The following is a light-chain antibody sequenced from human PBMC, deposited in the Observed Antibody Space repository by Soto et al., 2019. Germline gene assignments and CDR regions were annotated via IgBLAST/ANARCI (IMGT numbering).Light chain of an antibody. V-gene: IGLV2-8*01. CDR1: TINLGVYNY. CDR2: KAS. Sequence: QSVLPHPPPVSGPPGQSIPISCTGTTINLGVYNYDSWFQRHPDKPPNPRIFKASKRPSGVPDRIFASKSGNTASLTVSGLTADDEANYYCSSFQGNNSFVFGTGTKVSVL. J-gene: IGLJ1*01. CDR3: SSFQGNNSFV.